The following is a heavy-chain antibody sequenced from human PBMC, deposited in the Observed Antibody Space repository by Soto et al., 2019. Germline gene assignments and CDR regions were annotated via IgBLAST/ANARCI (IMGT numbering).Heavy chain of an antibody. CDR2: IYYSGST. CDR3: ARETGIIAVGDTPGPFDY. J-gene: IGHJ4*02. Sequence: SETLSLTCTVSGGSISSGGYYWSWIRQHPGKGLEWIGYIYYSGSTYYNTSLKSRTTISVDTSKIHFSLKLSSVTAADTAVYYCARETGIIAVGDTPGPFDYWGQGTLVTVSS. D-gene: IGHD1-26*01. CDR1: GGSISSGGYY. V-gene: IGHV4-31*03.